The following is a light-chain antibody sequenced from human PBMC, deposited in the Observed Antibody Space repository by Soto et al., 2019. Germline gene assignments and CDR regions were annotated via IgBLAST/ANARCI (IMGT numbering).Light chain of an antibody. Sequence: DIQMTQSPSSLSASVGDRVTITCRASQGISNYLAWYQQKPGKVPKLLIYAASTLQSGVPSRFSGSGSGTDFTPNISRLQPEDVATYYCQKDNSAPWTFGQGTKVEIK. J-gene: IGKJ1*01. CDR2: AAS. CDR1: QGISNY. V-gene: IGKV1-27*01. CDR3: QKDNSAPWT.